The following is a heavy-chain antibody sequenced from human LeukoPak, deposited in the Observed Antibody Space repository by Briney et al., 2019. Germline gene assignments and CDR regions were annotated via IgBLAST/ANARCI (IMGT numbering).Heavy chain of an antibody. D-gene: IGHD6-19*01. Sequence: ASVKVSCKASGYTFTGYYMHWVRQAPGQGLEWMGWINPNSGGTNYAQKFQGRVTITRNTSISTAYMELSSLRSEDAAVYYCARESRSGWALDYWGQGTLVTVSS. CDR2: INPNSGGT. J-gene: IGHJ4*02. V-gene: IGHV1-2*02. CDR1: GYTFTGYY. CDR3: ARESRSGWALDY.